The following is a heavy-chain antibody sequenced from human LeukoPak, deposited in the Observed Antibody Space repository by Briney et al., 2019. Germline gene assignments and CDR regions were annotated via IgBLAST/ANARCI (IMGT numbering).Heavy chain of an antibody. CDR3: ARARYTNSWYAVDI. CDR1: GGSISNTNW. CDR2: VNLQGSN. D-gene: IGHD6-13*01. Sequence: PSETLSLTCGVSGGSISNTNWWTWVRQPPGKGLEWIGEVNLQGSNNYSPSLKSRVTMYVDTSKNQLSLKLSSVTAADTAMYYCARARYTNSWYAVDIWGQGTMVTVSS. J-gene: IGHJ3*02. V-gene: IGHV4-4*02.